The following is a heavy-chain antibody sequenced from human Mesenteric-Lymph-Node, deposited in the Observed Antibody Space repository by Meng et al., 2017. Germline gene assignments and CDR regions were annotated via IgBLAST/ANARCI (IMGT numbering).Heavy chain of an antibody. CDR1: GFTVSTNY. V-gene: IGHV3-53*01. D-gene: IGHD3-10*01. Sequence: GESLKISCAASGFTVSTNYLTWVRQAPGKGLEWVSVIYSGSSGSSTYYADSVKGRFTISRDNSKNTLYLQMNSLRAEDTAVYYCARGTRYNSGNWFDPWGQGTLVTVSS. CDR3: ARGTRYNSGNWFDP. J-gene: IGHJ5*02. CDR2: IYSGSSGSST.